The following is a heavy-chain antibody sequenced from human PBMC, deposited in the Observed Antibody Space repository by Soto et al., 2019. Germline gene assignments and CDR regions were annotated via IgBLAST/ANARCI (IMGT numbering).Heavy chain of an antibody. D-gene: IGHD5-12*01. Sequence: QVHLVQSGVEVKTPGASVKVSCQASGYTFFTYDISWVRQAPGQGLEWMGWISTYSGDTKYAPKFQGRVTMTTDTATTTAYLELRSLRSDDTAVYCCARHHRPTTSENWFDPWGQGTLVTVSS. J-gene: IGHJ5*02. CDR2: ISTYSGDT. CDR3: ARHHRPTTSENWFDP. V-gene: IGHV1-18*01. CDR1: GYTFFTYD.